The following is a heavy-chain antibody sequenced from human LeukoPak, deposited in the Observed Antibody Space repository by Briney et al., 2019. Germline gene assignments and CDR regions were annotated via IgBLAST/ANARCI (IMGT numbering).Heavy chain of an antibody. CDR2: ITSSGNTM. CDR1: GFTFSSSE. CDR3: ARLRSKYWFDP. Sequence: GGSLRLSCAASGFTFSSSEMNWVRQAPGKGLEWVSFITSSGNTMYYADSVKGRFTISRDNAKNSLYLQMNSLRADDTAVYYCARLRSKYWFDPWGQGTLVTVSS. J-gene: IGHJ5*02. D-gene: IGHD4-11*01. V-gene: IGHV3-48*03.